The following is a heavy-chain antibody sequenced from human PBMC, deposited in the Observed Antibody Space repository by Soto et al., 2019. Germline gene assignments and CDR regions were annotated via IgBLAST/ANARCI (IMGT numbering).Heavy chain of an antibody. D-gene: IGHD2-2*01. CDR3: AREGLVLVPTTVNSDYYYYGMDV. J-gene: IGHJ6*02. CDR1: GYTFTTYA. Sequence: ASVKVSCKASGYTFTTYAMHWVRQAPGQRLEWMGWINAGNGNTKYSQKFQGRVTITRDTSASTAYMELSSLRSEDTAVYYCAREGLVLVPTTVNSDYYYYGMDVWGQGTTVTVSS. CDR2: INAGNGNT. V-gene: IGHV1-3*01.